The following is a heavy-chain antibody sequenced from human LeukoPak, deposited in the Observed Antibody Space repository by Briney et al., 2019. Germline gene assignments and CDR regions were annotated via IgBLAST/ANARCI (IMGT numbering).Heavy chain of an antibody. Sequence: SETLSLTCAVYGGSFSGYYWSWIRQPPGKGLEWIGEINHGGSTNYNPALKSRVTISVDTSNNQTSLKLSSVTAADTAVYYCARQTSYYYGSGSKGYFNYWGQGTLVTVSS. D-gene: IGHD3-10*01. CDR2: INHGGST. J-gene: IGHJ4*02. CDR1: GGSFSGYY. CDR3: ARQTSYYYGSGSKGYFNY. V-gene: IGHV4-34*01.